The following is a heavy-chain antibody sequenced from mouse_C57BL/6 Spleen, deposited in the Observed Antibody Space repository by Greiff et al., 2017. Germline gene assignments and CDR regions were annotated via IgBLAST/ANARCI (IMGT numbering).Heavy chain of an antibody. Sequence: VQLKESGPELVKPGASVKISCKASGYSFTDYNMNWVKQSNGKRLEWIGVINPNYGTTSSNQKFKGKATLTVDQSSSTAYMQLNSLTSEDSAVYYCARGHDYDVYYYSMDYWGQGTSVTVSS. CDR1: GYSFTDYN. CDR3: ARGHDYDVYYYSMDY. J-gene: IGHJ4*01. D-gene: IGHD2-4*01. V-gene: IGHV1-39*01. CDR2: INPNYGTT.